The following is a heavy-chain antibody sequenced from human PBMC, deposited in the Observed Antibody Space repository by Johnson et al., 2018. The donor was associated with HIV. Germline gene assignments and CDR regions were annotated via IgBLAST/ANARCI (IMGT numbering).Heavy chain of an antibody. Sequence: HVPLVVSRVAFFQSGGSLRLSCSYSRFAFSTYAMQWVRRAPGKGLEWVSVISYDGSNKYYAESVKGRFTISRDNSKNTLYLQMNSLRAEDTAVYYCARDQDPYYYGSGTLSIWGQGTMVTVSS. CDR1: RFAFSTYA. J-gene: IGHJ3*02. V-gene: IGHV3-30-3*01. D-gene: IGHD3-10*01. CDR3: ARDQDPYYYGSGTLSI. CDR2: ISYDGSNK.